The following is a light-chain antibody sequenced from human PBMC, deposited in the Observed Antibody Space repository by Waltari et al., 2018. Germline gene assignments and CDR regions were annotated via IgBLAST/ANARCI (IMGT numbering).Light chain of an antibody. Sequence: EIVLTQSPGTLSLSPGERATLSCRASQSVSRTLAWYQQKPGQAPRLLIYDASSRATGIPDRFSGSGSRTDFSLTISRLEPEDFAVYYCQKYGTLPATFGQGTKVEIK. CDR3: QKYGTLPAT. V-gene: IGKV3-20*01. CDR1: QSVSRT. CDR2: DAS. J-gene: IGKJ1*01.